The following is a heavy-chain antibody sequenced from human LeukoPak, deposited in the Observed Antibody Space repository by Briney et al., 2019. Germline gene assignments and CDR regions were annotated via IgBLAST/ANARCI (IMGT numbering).Heavy chain of an antibody. J-gene: IGHJ4*02. D-gene: IGHD2-15*01. CDR3: ARGRDMTPLAAYYSFVN. V-gene: IGHV4-4*07. Sequence: SETLCLTCTVSGGSISGYYWTWIRQPAGKGLEWIGRVSDSGRAYYNPSLESRVTISLDTSNSQFSLKVTSVTAADTAVYYCARGRDMTPLAAYYSFVNWGQGTLVSVSS. CDR1: GGSISGYY. CDR2: VSDSGRA.